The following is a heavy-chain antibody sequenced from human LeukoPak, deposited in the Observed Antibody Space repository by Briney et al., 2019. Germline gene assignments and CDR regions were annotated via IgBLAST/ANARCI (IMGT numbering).Heavy chain of an antibody. V-gene: IGHV1-8*01. CDR3: AKRGYSYGDFDY. J-gene: IGHJ4*02. D-gene: IGHD5-18*01. CDR2: VNPNSGNT. CDR1: GYTFTSYD. Sequence: ASVKVSCKASGYTFTSYDIHWARQATGQGLGWMGWVNPNSGNTGYAQKFQGRVTMTRNTSISTAYMELSSLRSEDTAVYYCAKRGYSYGDFDYWGQGTLVTVSS.